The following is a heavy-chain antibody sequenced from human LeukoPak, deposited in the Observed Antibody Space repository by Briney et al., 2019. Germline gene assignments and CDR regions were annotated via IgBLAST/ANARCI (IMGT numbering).Heavy chain of an antibody. CDR2: ISGSGGST. CDR3: AKPVITIFGVVTTDLMDV. D-gene: IGHD3-3*01. V-gene: IGHV3-23*01. J-gene: IGHJ6*04. CDR1: GFTFSSYA. Sequence: SGGSLRLSCAASGFTFSSYAMSWVRQAPGKGLEWVSAISGSGGSTYYADSVRGRFTISRDNSKNTLYLQMNSLRAEDTAVYYCAKPVITIFGVVTTDLMDVWGKGTTVTVSS.